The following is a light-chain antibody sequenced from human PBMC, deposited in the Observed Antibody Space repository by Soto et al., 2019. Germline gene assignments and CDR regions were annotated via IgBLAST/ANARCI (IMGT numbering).Light chain of an antibody. V-gene: IGLV2-23*02. CDR1: SSDVGTYNL. CDR2: EVT. CDR3: CSYGGSFNWV. Sequence: QSALTQPASVSGSPGQSITISCTGTSSDVGTYNLVSWYQQYPGKAPKVVIYEVTQRPSGVSNRFSGSKSANTASLTISGLKAEDEADYFCCSYGGSFNWVFGGGTKLTVL. J-gene: IGLJ3*02.